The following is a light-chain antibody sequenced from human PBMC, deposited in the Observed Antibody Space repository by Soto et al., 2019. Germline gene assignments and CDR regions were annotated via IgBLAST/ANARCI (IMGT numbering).Light chain of an antibody. CDR2: EDN. J-gene: IGLJ3*02. V-gene: IGLV6-57*04. CDR1: SGRIASNY. Sequence: LTQPPSVSGAPGQRVTISCTRSSGRIASNYVQWYQQRPGSAPTTVIYEDNQRPSGVPDRFSGSIDSSSNSASLTISGLKTEDEADYSCQSYDSSNWVFGGGTKLTGL. CDR3: QSYDSSNWV.